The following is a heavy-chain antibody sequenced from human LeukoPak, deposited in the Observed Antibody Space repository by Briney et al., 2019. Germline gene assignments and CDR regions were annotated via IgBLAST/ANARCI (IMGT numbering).Heavy chain of an antibody. CDR2: ISGSGGST. Sequence: PGGSLRLSCAASGFTFSNYAMSWVRQAPGKGLEWVSAISGSGGSTFHADSVQGRLIIPRDNSKNMLYLQLNSLRVEDTAVYYCARDKIVVVVSTTLPEIWGQGTMVTVSS. V-gene: IGHV3-23*01. D-gene: IGHD2-15*01. CDR1: GFTFSNYA. J-gene: IGHJ3*02. CDR3: ARDKIVVVVSTTLPEI.